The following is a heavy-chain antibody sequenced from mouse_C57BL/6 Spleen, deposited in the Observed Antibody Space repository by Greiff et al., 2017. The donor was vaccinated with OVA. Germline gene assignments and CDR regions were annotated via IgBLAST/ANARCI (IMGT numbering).Heavy chain of an antibody. V-gene: IGHV5-16*01. CDR1: GFTFSDYY. Sequence: EVHLVESEGGLVQPGSSMKLSCTASGFTFSDYYMAWVRQVPEKGLEWVANINYDGSSTYYLDSLKSRFIISRDNAKNILYLQMSSLKSEDTATYYCARVYYGSIAMDYWGQGTSVTVSS. J-gene: IGHJ4*01. D-gene: IGHD1-1*01. CDR3: ARVYYGSIAMDY. CDR2: INYDGSST.